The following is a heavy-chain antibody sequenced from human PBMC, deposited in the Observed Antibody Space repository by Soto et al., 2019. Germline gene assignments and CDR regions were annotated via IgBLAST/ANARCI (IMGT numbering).Heavy chain of an antibody. J-gene: IGHJ6*02. CDR1: GYTFTSYY. CDR3: AKDVAASDYYYYGMDV. D-gene: IGHD2-15*01. CDR2: INPSGGST. Sequence: ASVKVSCKASGYTFTSYYMHWVRQAPGQGLEWMGIINPSGGSTSYAQKFQGRVTMTRDTSTSTVYMELSSLRSEDTAVYYCAKDVAASDYYYYGMDVWGQGTTVTVSS. V-gene: IGHV1-46*01.